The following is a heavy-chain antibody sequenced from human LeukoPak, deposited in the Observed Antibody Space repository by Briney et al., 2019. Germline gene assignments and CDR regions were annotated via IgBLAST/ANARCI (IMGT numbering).Heavy chain of an antibody. CDR1: GYTFTSYG. Sequence: ASVKVSCKASGYTFTSYGISWVRQAPGQGLEWMGWINPNSGGTNYAQKFQGRVTMTRDTSISTAYMELSRLRSDDTAVYYCASRELGYYYGMDVWGQGTTVTVSS. J-gene: IGHJ6*02. D-gene: IGHD1-7*01. CDR2: INPNSGGT. CDR3: ASRELGYYYGMDV. V-gene: IGHV1-2*02.